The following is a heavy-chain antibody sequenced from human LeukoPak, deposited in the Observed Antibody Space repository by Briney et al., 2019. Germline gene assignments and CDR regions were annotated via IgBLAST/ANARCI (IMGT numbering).Heavy chain of an antibody. CDR1: GGSFSGYY. CDR3: ARGRGDYRI. Sequence: SETLSLTCAVYGGSFSGYYWSWIRQPPGKGLEWIGEINHSGSTNYNPSLKSRVTISVDTSKNQFSLKLSSVTAADTAVYYCARGRGDYRIWGQGTMVTVSS. J-gene: IGHJ3*02. CDR2: INHSGST. V-gene: IGHV4-34*01. D-gene: IGHD4-17*01.